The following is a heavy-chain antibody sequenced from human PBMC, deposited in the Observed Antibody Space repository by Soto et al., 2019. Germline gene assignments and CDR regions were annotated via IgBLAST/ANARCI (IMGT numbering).Heavy chain of an antibody. CDR2: IGGSGTGGRT. CDR3: AKSPVGLDGHNSDYYGMDV. V-gene: IGHV3-23*01. J-gene: IGHJ6*02. CDR1: GLTFSTYA. Sequence: EVHLLESGGDLVQPGGALRLSCTASGLTFSTYAMSWVRQAPGKGLEWVSAIGGSGTGGRTYYADSVKGRFTISRDNSKNTVYLQMNSLRADDTAVYYCAKSPVGLDGHNSDYYGMDVWGQGTTVTVSS. D-gene: IGHD1-26*01.